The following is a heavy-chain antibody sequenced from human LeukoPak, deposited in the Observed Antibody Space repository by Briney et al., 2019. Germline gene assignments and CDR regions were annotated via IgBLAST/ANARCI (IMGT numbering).Heavy chain of an antibody. J-gene: IGHJ4*02. CDR1: GGSISSGDYY. Sequence: KTSETLSLTCSVSGGSISSGDYYWSWIRQPPGKGLEWIGYIYYSGSTYYNPPLKSRVTISVDTSKNQFSLKLSSVTAADTAVYCCARLTDSSGWVLYYWGRGTLVTVSS. D-gene: IGHD3-22*01. CDR3: ARLTDSSGWVLYY. CDR2: IYYSGST. V-gene: IGHV4-30-4*01.